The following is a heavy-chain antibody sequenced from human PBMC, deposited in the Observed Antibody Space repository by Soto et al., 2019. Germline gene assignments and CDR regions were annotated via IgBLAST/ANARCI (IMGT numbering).Heavy chain of an antibody. V-gene: IGHV3-9*01. CDR3: AKGRYDFWSGYYSH. CDR1: GFTFNNFW. D-gene: IGHD3-3*01. CDR2: ISWNSGSI. Sequence: GGSLRLSCAASGFTFNNFWMHWVRQDPGKGLEWVSGISWNSGSIGYADSVKGRFTISRDNAKNSLYLQMNSLRAEDTALYYCAKGRYDFWSGYYSHWGQGTLVTVSS. J-gene: IGHJ4*02.